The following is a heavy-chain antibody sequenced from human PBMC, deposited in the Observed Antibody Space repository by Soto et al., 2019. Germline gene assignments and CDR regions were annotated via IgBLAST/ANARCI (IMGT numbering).Heavy chain of an antibody. D-gene: IGHD2-8*01. J-gene: IGHJ6*03. Sequence: PSETLSLTCTVSGGSISSYYWSWIRQPPGKGLEWIGYIYYSGSTNYNPSLKSRVTISVDTSKNQFSLKLSSVTAADTAVYYCARASCTNGVCHDYYYYYYMDVWGKGTTVTVSS. CDR3: ARASCTNGVCHDYYYYYYMDV. CDR2: IYYSGST. CDR1: GGSISSYY. V-gene: IGHV4-59*01.